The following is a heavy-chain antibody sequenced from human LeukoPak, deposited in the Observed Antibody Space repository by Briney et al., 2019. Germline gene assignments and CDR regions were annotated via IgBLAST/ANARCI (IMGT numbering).Heavy chain of an antibody. CDR3: TVEWELRGHDAFDI. CDR2: IRSKANSYAT. J-gene: IGHJ3*02. V-gene: IGHV3-73*01. D-gene: IGHD1-26*01. Sequence: GGSLRLSCAASGFTFSGSAMHWVRQASGKGLEWVGRIRSKANSYATAHAASVKGRFTISRDDSKNTAYLQMNSLKTEDTAVYYCTVEWELRGHDAFDIWGQGTMVTVSS. CDR1: GFTFSGSA.